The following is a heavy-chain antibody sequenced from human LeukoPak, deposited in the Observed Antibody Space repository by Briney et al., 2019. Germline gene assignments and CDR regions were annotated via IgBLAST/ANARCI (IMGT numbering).Heavy chain of an antibody. V-gene: IGHV4-39*01. CDR1: GGSISSSSYY. CDR2: IYYSGST. J-gene: IGHJ6*03. D-gene: IGHD3-22*01. CDR3: ASQTYYYDSSGYYWNYYYYMDV. Sequence: SETLSLTCTVSGGSISSSSYYWGWIRQPPGKGLEWIGSIYYSGSTYYNPSLKSRVTISVDTSKNQFPLKLSSVTAADTAVYYCASQTYYYDSSGYYWNYYYYMDVWGKGTTVTISS.